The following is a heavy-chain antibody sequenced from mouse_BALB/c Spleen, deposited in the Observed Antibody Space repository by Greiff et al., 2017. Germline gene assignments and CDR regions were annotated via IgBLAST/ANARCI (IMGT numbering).Heavy chain of an antibody. CDR3: ARKRGYYRYDEGYFDV. CDR1: GYTFTSYW. Sequence: VQLQQPGAELVKPGAPVKLSCKASGYTFTSYWMNWVKQRPGRGLEWIGRIDPSDSETHYNQKFKDKATLTVDKSSSTAYIQLSSLTSEDSAVYYCARKRGYYRYDEGYFDVWGAGTTVTVSS. V-gene: IGHV1-69*02. CDR2: IDPSDSET. D-gene: IGHD2-14*01. J-gene: IGHJ1*01.